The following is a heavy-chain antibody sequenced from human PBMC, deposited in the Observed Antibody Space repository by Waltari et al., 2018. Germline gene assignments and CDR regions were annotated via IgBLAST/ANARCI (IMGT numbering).Heavy chain of an antibody. CDR1: GFTVRQYT. D-gene: IGHD6-19*01. CDR2: TSHDGADK. Sequence: QVQLVGSGGGVVRPGVSLRLSGTDSGFTVRQYTMHWVRQAPGKGHEMVAITSHDGADKYYADSVVGRFTISRDQSKNTVYLQMNSLRGEDTAVYYCARYLGSGWYYFDSWRQGTLVTVSS. J-gene: IGHJ4*02. V-gene: IGHV3-30-3*01. CDR3: ARYLGSGWYYFDS.